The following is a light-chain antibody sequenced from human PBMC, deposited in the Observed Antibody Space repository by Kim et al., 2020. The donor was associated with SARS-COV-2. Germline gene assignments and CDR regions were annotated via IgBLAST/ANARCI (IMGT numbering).Light chain of an antibody. Sequence: VSTGATPSLTGRDSESGSSQVGWYQKKRGKAPRLLIDGACTSATIIPGRCSGSGSGTVFPLTSRRLQYEDFAVYYWQQDNNCPWTFGQGTKVDIK. CDR2: GAC. CDR1: ESGSSQ. V-gene: IGKV3-15*01. J-gene: IGKJ1*01. CDR3: QQDNNCPWT.